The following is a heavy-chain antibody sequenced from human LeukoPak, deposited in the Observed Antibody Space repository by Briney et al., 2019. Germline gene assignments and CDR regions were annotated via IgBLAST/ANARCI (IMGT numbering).Heavy chain of an antibody. CDR3: ARDATGGQWLDPIEL. CDR2: IYTSGST. Sequence: PSETLSLTCTVSGGSISTYYWSWIRQPAGKGLEWIGRIYTSGSTNYNPSLKSRVTMSVDTSKNQFSLKLSSVTAADTAVYYCARDATGGQWLDPIELWGQGTMVTVPS. J-gene: IGHJ3*01. V-gene: IGHV4-4*07. CDR1: GGSISTYY. D-gene: IGHD6-19*01.